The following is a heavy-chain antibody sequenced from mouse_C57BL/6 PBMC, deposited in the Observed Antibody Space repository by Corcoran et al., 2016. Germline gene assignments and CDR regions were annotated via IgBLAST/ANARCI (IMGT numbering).Heavy chain of an antibody. D-gene: IGHD1-1*01. CDR3: AREGDGSSYDWYVDV. J-gene: IGHJ1*03. CDR2: ISYDGSN. Sequence: DVQLQESGPGLVKPSQSLSLTCSVTGYSITSGYYWNWIRQFPGNKLEWMGYISYDGSNNYNPSLKNRISITRDTSKNQFFLKLNSVTTEDTATYYCAREGDGSSYDWYVDVWGTGTTVTVSS. V-gene: IGHV3-6*01. CDR1: GYSITSGYY.